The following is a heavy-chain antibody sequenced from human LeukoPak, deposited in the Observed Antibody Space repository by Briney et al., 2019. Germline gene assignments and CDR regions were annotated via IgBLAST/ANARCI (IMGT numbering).Heavy chain of an antibody. D-gene: IGHD3-9*01. Sequence: ASVSVSSTASGYTFTIYDINWVRQAPGQGLEWMGWMNPNSGNTGYAQKFQGRVTMTRNTSISTAYMELSSLRSEDTAVYYCAIPETYDMLTGYSRDYWGQGTLVTASS. CDR3: AIPETYDMLTGYSRDY. J-gene: IGHJ4*02. CDR1: GYTFTIYD. V-gene: IGHV1-8*01. CDR2: MNPNSGNT.